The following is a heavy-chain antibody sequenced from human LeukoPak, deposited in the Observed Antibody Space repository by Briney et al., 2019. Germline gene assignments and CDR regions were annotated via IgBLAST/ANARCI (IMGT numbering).Heavy chain of an antibody. Sequence: SETLSLTCTVSGGSISGYYWSWIRQPPGKGLEWIGSIYHSGSTYYNPSLKSRVTISVDTSKNQFSLKLSSVTAADTAVYYCARAPYDFWSGYYSIYYYYYMDVWGKGTTVTVSS. CDR2: IYHSGST. V-gene: IGHV4-38-2*02. CDR3: ARAPYDFWSGYYSIYYYYYMDV. CDR1: GGSISGYY. D-gene: IGHD3-3*01. J-gene: IGHJ6*03.